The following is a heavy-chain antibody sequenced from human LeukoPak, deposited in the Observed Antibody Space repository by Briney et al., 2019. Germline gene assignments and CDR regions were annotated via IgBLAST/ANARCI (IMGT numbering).Heavy chain of an antibody. V-gene: IGHV3-30*02. D-gene: IGHD6-13*01. CDR3: AKDRIAAVTLHYGMDV. CDR2: IRYDGSNK. Sequence: TGGSLRLSCAASGFTFDDYAMHWVRQAPGKGLEWVAFIRYDGSNKYYADSVKGRFTISRDNSKNTLYLQMNSLRAEDTAVYYCAKDRIAAVTLHYGMDVWGQGTTVTVSS. J-gene: IGHJ6*02. CDR1: GFTFDDYA.